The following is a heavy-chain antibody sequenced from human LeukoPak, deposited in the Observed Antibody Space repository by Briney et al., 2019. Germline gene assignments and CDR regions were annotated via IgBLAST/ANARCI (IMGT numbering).Heavy chain of an antibody. J-gene: IGHJ4*02. D-gene: IGHD3-10*01. CDR1: GGSISSSSYY. CDR3: ARERGHYFDY. Sequence: SETLSLTCTVSGGSISSSSYYWGWIRQPPGKGLEWIGSIYYSGSTYYNPSLKSRVTISVDTSKNQFSLKLSSVTAADTAVYYCARERGHYFDYWGQGALVTVSS. CDR2: IYYSGST. V-gene: IGHV4-39*07.